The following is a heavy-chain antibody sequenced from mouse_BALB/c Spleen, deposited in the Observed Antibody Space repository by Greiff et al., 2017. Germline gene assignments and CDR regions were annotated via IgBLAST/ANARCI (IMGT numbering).Heavy chain of an antibody. D-gene: IGHD2-3*01. Sequence: QVTLKVSGPGILQPSQTLSLTCSFSGFSLSTSGMGVSWIRQPSGKGLEWLAHIYWDDDKRYNPSLKSRLTISKDTSSNQVFLKITSVDTADTATYYCARRESDGYYDAMDYWGQGTSVTVSS. CDR3: ARRESDGYYDAMDY. J-gene: IGHJ4*01. CDR2: IYWDDDK. CDR1: GFSLSTSGMG. V-gene: IGHV8-12*01.